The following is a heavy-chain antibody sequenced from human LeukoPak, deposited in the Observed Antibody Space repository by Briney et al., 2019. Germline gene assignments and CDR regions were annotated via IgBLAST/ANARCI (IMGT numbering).Heavy chain of an antibody. D-gene: IGHD5-18*01. V-gene: IGHV3-23*01. CDR2: XSGSGGST. J-gene: IGHJ4*02. Sequence: GGSLRLSCAASGFTFSSYAMSWVRQAPGKGXXXXXXXSGSGGSTYYADSVKGRFTISRDNSKNTLYLQMNSLRAEDTAVYYCAKGDVETREYYFDYWGQGTLVTVSS. CDR3: AKGDVETREYYFDY. CDR1: GFTFSSYA.